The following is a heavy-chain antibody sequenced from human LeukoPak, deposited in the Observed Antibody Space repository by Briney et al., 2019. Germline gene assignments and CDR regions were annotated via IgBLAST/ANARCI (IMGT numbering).Heavy chain of an antibody. Sequence: GGSLRLSCAASGFTFSSYAMSWVRQAPGKGLEWVSAISGSGGSTYYADSVKGRFTIPRDNSKNTLYLQMNSPRAEDTAVYYCARGVLSGSYYVSINWFDPWGQGTLVTVSS. J-gene: IGHJ5*02. CDR2: ISGSGGST. V-gene: IGHV3-23*01. CDR3: ARGVLSGSYYVSINWFDP. D-gene: IGHD1-26*01. CDR1: GFTFSSYA.